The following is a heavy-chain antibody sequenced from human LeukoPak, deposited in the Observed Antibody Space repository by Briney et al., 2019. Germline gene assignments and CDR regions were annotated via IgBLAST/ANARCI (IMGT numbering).Heavy chain of an antibody. CDR2: INHSGST. CDR3: AREWYSYGLISFDY. Sequence: SETLSLTCTVSGGSISSYFWGWIRQPPGKGLEWIGEINHSGSTNYNPSLKSRVTMSVDTSKNQFSLKLSSVTAADTAVYYCAREWYSYGLISFDYWGQGTLVTVPS. V-gene: IGHV4-34*01. D-gene: IGHD5-18*01. J-gene: IGHJ4*02. CDR1: GGSISSYF.